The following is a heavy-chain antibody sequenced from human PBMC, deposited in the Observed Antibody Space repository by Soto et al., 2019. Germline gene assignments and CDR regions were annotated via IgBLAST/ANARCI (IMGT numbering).Heavy chain of an antibody. D-gene: IGHD6-13*01. CDR3: ARDPPGIAASGAGG. CDR2: IYSGGNT. J-gene: IGHJ4*02. CDR1: GFTVSNNY. Sequence: GGSLRLSCAASGFTVSNNYMRWVRQAPGKGLDWVSLIYSGGNTHYADSVKGRFTISRDNSKNTLFLQMNSLRVEDTAVYYCARDPPGIAASGAGGWGQGTLVTVSS. V-gene: IGHV3-53*01.